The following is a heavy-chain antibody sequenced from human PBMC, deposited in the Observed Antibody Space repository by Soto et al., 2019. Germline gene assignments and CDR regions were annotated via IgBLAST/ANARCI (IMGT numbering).Heavy chain of an antibody. D-gene: IGHD5-12*01. J-gene: IGHJ6*03. CDR3: ARGDSGYDDGGVYYMDV. V-gene: IGHV3-33*01. Sequence: QVQLVESGGGVVQPGRSLRLSCAASGFTFSSYGMHWVRQAPGKGLEWVAVIWYDGSNKYYADSVKGRFTISRDNSKNTLYLKMNSLRAEDTAVYYCARGDSGYDDGGVYYMDVWGKGTTVTVSS. CDR2: IWYDGSNK. CDR1: GFTFSSYG.